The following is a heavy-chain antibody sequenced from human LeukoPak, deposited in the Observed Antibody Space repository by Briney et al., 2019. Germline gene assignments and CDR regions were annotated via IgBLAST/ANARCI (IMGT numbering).Heavy chain of an antibody. Sequence: SETLSLTCTVSGGSISSGDYYWSWIRQPPGKGLEWIEYIYYSGSTYYNPSLKSRVTISVDTSKNQFSLKLSSVTAADTAVYYCAREGYELLYAFDIWGQGTMVTVSS. CDR2: IYYSGST. J-gene: IGHJ3*02. V-gene: IGHV4-30-4*01. D-gene: IGHD2-2*01. CDR3: AREGYELLYAFDI. CDR1: GGSISSGDYY.